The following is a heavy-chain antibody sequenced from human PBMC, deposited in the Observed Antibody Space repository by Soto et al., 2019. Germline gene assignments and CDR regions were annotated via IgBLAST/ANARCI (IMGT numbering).Heavy chain of an antibody. D-gene: IGHD1-26*01. CDR1: GFTFSSYA. V-gene: IGHV3-23*01. J-gene: IGHJ1*01. CDR2: ISGSGGST. Sequence: EVQLLESGGGLVQPGGSLRLSCAASGFTFSSYAMSRVRQAPGKGLEWVSAISGSGGSTYYADSVKGRFTISRDNSKNTLYLQMNSLRAEDTAVYYCAKNPGLSGGGSGYFQHWGQGTLVTVSS. CDR3: AKNPGLSGGGSGYFQH.